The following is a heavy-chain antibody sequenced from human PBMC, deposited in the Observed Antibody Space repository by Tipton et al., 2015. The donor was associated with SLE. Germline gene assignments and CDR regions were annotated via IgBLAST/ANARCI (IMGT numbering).Heavy chain of an antibody. D-gene: IGHD1-26*01. CDR1: GYSISSGFY. CDR3: ARGGALVGASDY. CDR2: IYHSGST. Sequence: TLSLTCTVSGYSISSGFYWGWIRQPPGKGLEWIGNIYHSGSTFYNPSLKSRVTISVDTSKNQFSLKLNSVTAADTAVYYCARGGALVGASDYWGQGTLVTVSS. V-gene: IGHV4-38-2*02. J-gene: IGHJ4*02.